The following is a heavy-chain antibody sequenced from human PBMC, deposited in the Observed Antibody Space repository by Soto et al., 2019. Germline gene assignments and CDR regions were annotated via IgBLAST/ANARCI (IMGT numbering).Heavy chain of an antibody. CDR3: ARGWGRIFDY. D-gene: IGHD7-27*01. Sequence: QVQLQQWGAGLLKPSETLSLTCAVYGGSFSGYYCSWIRQPPGKGLEWIGEINHSGSTNYNPSLKSRVTISADTSKHQFSLKLSSVTAAHPAVYYCARGWGRIFDYWGQGTLVTVSS. CDR1: GGSFSGYY. CDR2: INHSGST. J-gene: IGHJ4*02. V-gene: IGHV4-34*01.